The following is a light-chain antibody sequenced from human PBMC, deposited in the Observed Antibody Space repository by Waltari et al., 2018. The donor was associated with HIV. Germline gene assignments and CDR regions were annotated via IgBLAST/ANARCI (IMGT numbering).Light chain of an antibody. CDR2: EVI. J-gene: IGLJ3*02. V-gene: IGLV2-11*01. Sequence: QSALTQPRPLSGSPGQSVTISCTGTNSDVGGYDSVSWYLQHPGKVPKLIIYEVIKRPSGVPDRFSGSKSGNTASLTIPGLQTEDEADYFCCSYAVTYTYVLFGGGTKLTVL. CDR1: NSDVGGYDS. CDR3: CSYAVTYTYVL.